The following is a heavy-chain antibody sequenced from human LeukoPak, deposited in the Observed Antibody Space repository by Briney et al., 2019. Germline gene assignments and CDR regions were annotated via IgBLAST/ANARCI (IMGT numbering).Heavy chain of an antibody. Sequence: PGGSLRLSCAAPGFTFGSYGMHWVRQAPGKGLEWVAFIRYDGINKYYADSVKGRFTISRDTSKNTLYLQMNSLRAEDTAVYYCAKDSSSWYDLYYFDYWGQGTLVTVCS. CDR2: IRYDGINK. CDR1: GFTFGSYG. D-gene: IGHD6-13*01. J-gene: IGHJ4*02. CDR3: AKDSSSWYDLYYFDY. V-gene: IGHV3-30*02.